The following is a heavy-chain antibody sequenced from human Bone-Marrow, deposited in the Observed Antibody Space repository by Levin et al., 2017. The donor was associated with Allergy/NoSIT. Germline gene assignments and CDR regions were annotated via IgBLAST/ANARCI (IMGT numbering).Heavy chain of an antibody. D-gene: IGHD1/OR15-1a*01. CDR2: IYHSGNT. Sequence: KSSETLSLTCTVSGGSISSGGNYWSWIRQQPGTGLEWIGYIYHSGNTYYNPSLKSRVMISVDTSKNQFSLKVSSVTAADTAVYYCTREDGSTIDYWGQGILVTVSS. V-gene: IGHV4-31*03. CDR3: TREDGSTIDY. CDR1: GGSISSGGNY. J-gene: IGHJ4*02.